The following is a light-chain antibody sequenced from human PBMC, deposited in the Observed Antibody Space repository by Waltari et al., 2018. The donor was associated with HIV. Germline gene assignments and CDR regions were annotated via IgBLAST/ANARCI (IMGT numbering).Light chain of an antibody. V-gene: IGLV1-40*01. CDR3: QSYDSSLSGSGV. CDR2: GNS. Sequence: QSVLTQPPSVSGAPGQRVTISCTGSSPNIRAGYDVPWYQQLPGTAPKLLIYGNSNRPSGVPDRFSGSKSGTSASLAITGLQAEDEADYYCQSYDSSLSGSGVFGGGTKLTVL. J-gene: IGLJ3*02. CDR1: SPNIRAGYD.